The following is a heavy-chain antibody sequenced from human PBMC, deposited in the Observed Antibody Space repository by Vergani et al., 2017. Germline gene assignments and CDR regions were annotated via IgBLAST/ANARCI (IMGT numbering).Heavy chain of an antibody. CDR3: ARDSRYSYGATCDP. Sequence: EVQLVESGGGLVQPGGSLRLSCAASGFTFSSYWMSWVRQAPGKGLEWVANIKQDGSEKYYVDSVKGRFTISRDNAKNSLYLQMNSLRAEDTAVYYCARDSRYSYGATCDPWGQGTLVTVSS. D-gene: IGHD5-18*01. J-gene: IGHJ5*02. V-gene: IGHV3-7*01. CDR2: IKQDGSEK. CDR1: GFTFSSYW.